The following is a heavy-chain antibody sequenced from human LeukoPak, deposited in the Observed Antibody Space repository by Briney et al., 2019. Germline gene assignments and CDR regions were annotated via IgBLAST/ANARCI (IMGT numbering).Heavy chain of an antibody. CDR3: AKGEYYDSSGYPPDY. CDR1: GLDFSSYG. Sequence: PGGSLRLSCAVSGLDFSSYGMHWVRQAPGKGLEWVAVIWYDGSNKYYADSVKGRFAISRDNSKNTLYLQMNSLRAEDTAVYYCAKGEYYDSSGYPPDYWGQGTLVTASS. CDR2: IWYDGSNK. J-gene: IGHJ4*02. V-gene: IGHV3-33*06. D-gene: IGHD3-22*01.